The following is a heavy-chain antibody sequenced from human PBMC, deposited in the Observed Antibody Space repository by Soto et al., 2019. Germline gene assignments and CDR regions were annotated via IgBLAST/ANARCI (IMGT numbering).Heavy chain of an antibody. CDR3: ARDSEGSGYSYGPFYYYGMDV. CDR1: GFTFSSYW. CDR2: IKQDGSEK. V-gene: IGHV3-7*05. Sequence: GGSLRLSCAASGFTFSSYWMSWVRQAPGKGLEWVANIKQDGSEKYYVDSVKGRFTISRDKAKNSLYLQMNSLRAEDTAVYYCARDSEGSGYSYGPFYYYGMDVWGQGTTVTVSS. J-gene: IGHJ6*02. D-gene: IGHD5-18*01.